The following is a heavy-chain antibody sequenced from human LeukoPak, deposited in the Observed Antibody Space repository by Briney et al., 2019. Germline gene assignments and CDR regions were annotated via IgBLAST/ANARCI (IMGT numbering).Heavy chain of an antibody. CDR2: ISYDGSNK. D-gene: IGHD1-1*01. CDR3: ARDYGTPDAFDI. J-gene: IGHJ3*02. CDR1: GFTFSSYA. Sequence: PGGSLRLSCAASGFTFSSYAMHWVRQAPGKGLEGVAVISYDGSNKYYADSVKGRFTISRDNSKNTLYLQMNSLRAEDTAVYYCARDYGTPDAFDIWGQGTMVTVSS. V-gene: IGHV3-30-3*01.